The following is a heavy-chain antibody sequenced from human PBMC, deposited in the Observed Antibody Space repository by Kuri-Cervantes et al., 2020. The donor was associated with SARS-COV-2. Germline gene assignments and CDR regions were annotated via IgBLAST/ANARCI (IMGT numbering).Heavy chain of an antibody. Sequence: SVKVSCKTSGFTFTGSTIQWVRQARGQGLEWIGWIVVGSGYTSYAQEFQDRVTITRDMSTATAYMELRTLRSEDTAVYFCSLDAFDYWGQGTLVTVSS. D-gene: IGHD2-8*01. V-gene: IGHV1-58*02. CDR2: IVVGSGYT. CDR3: SLDAFDY. CDR1: GFTFTGST. J-gene: IGHJ4*02.